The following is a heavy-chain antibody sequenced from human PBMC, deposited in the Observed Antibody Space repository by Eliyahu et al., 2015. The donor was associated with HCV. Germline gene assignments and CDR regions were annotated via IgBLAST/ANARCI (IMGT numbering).Heavy chain of an antibody. CDR1: GFXFRNXX. CDR2: IGTIGDT. J-gene: IGHJ2*01. Sequence: EVQLVEXGGGLVQPGGXLRXSXCAASGFXFRNXXMXWARQPTGKGLEWVSAIGTIGDTFYPASVKGRFTISRDNAKNSLYLQMNSLRAGDTALYYCVREGFCRGGSCYSGPGDYYFDLWGRGILVTVSS. V-gene: IGHV3-13*01. D-gene: IGHD2-15*01. CDR3: VREGFCRGGSCYSGPGDYYFDL.